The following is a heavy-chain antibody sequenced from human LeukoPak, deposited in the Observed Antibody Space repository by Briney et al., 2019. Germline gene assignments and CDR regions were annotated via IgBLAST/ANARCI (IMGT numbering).Heavy chain of an antibody. Sequence: ASVKVSCKXSGYTFTDYYMHWVRQAPGKGLEWMGLVDPEDGETIYAEKFQGRVTITADTSTDTAYMELSSLRSEDTAVYYCATYWELLGNLAFDYWGQGTLVTVSS. D-gene: IGHD1-26*01. CDR2: VDPEDGET. CDR1: GYTFTDYY. CDR3: ATYWELLGNLAFDY. V-gene: IGHV1-69-2*01. J-gene: IGHJ4*02.